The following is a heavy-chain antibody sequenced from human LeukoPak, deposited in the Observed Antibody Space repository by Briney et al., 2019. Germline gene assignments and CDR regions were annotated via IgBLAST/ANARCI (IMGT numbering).Heavy chain of an antibody. D-gene: IGHD3-10*01. CDR2: VNKDGSGR. CDR3: ATELWYRFDH. J-gene: IGHJ4*02. Sequence: GGSLRLSCATSGFDFNYYFMAWVRQAPGKGLEWLATVNKDGSGREYIDSVRGRFTISRDNAKNSIHLQMSSLSADDTAVYFCATELWYRFDHWGQGILVTVSS. V-gene: IGHV3-7*01. CDR1: GFDFNYYF.